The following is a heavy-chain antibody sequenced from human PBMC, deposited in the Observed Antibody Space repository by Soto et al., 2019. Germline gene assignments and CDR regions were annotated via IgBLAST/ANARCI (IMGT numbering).Heavy chain of an antibody. D-gene: IGHD3-10*01. J-gene: IGHJ3*02. V-gene: IGHV4-59*01. CDR1: GGSISSYY. CDR2: IYYSGST. Sequence: SETLSLTCTVSGGSISSYYWSWIRQPPGKGLEWIGYIYYSGSTNYSPSLKSRVTISVDTSKNQFSLKLSSVTAADTAVYYCARVWGGAFDIWGQGTMVTVSS. CDR3: ARVWGGAFDI.